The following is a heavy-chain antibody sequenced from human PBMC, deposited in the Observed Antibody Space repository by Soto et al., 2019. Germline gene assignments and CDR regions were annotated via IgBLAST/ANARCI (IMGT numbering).Heavy chain of an antibody. CDR2: IYYSGST. J-gene: IGHJ4*02. Sequence: SETLSLTCTVSGGSISSYYWSWIRQPPGKGLEWIGYIYYSGSTNYNPSLKSRVIISVDTSKNQFSLKLTSVAAADTAAYYCARLRVCTSTSCYQFDSWGQGTMVTVS. D-gene: IGHD2-2*01. V-gene: IGHV4-59*08. CDR1: GGSISSYY. CDR3: ARLRVCTSTSCYQFDS.